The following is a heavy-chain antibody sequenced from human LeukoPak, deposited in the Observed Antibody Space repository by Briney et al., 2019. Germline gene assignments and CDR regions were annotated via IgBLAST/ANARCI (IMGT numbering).Heavy chain of an antibody. Sequence: ASVKVSCKASGGTFSSYAISWVGQAPGQGLEWMGWISAYNGNTNYAQKLQGRVTMTTDTSTSTAYMELRSLRSDDTAVYYCARDYQSIVVVPAADPRTDYWGQGTLVTVSS. D-gene: IGHD2-2*01. CDR1: GGTFSSYA. V-gene: IGHV1-18*01. CDR2: ISAYNGNT. CDR3: ARDYQSIVVVPAADPRTDY. J-gene: IGHJ4*02.